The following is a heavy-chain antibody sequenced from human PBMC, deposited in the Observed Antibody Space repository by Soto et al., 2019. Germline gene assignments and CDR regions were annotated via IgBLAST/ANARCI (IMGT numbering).Heavy chain of an antibody. D-gene: IGHD1-26*01. V-gene: IGHV4-4*02. J-gene: IGHJ6*02. CDR3: ERVSGSYYYGMDV. CDR2: IYHSGST. CDR1: AGSISSSNW. Sequence: PSQALSLTCAVSAGSISSSNWWSWVRQPPGKGLAWIGEIYHSGSTNYNPSLKSRVTISVDKFKNQFSLKLSSVTAADTALYHSERVSGSYYYGMDVWGQGTTVTVSS.